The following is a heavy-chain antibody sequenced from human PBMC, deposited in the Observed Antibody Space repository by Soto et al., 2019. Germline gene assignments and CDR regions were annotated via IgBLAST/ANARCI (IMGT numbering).Heavy chain of an antibody. J-gene: IGHJ4*02. CDR2: IIPIFGTA. V-gene: IGHV1-69*01. CDR1: GGTFSSYA. CDR3: ARDLAPYCSGGSCYQLDY. Sequence: QVQLVQSGAEVKKPGSSVKVSCKASGGTFSSYAISWVRQAPGQGLEWMGGIIPIFGTANYAQKFQGRVTITAYESTSTAYMELSSLRSEDTAVYYCARDLAPYCSGGSCYQLDYWGQGTLVTVSS. D-gene: IGHD2-15*01.